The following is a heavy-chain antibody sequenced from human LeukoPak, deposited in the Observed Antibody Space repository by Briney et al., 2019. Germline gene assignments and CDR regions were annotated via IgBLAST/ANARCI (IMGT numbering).Heavy chain of an antibody. CDR3: ARTSSGWVIIDY. V-gene: IGHV1-8*01. Sequence: GASVKVSCKASGYTFTSYDINWVRQATGQGLEWMGWMNPNSGNTGYAQKFQGRVTMTRNTSISTAYMELSSLRSEDTAVYYCARTSSGWVIIDYWGQGTLVTVSS. D-gene: IGHD6-19*01. CDR2: MNPNSGNT. CDR1: GYTFTSYD. J-gene: IGHJ4*02.